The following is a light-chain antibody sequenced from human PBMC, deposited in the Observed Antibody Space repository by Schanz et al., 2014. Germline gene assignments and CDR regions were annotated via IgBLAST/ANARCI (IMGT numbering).Light chain of an antibody. Sequence: ENVLTQSPATLSLSPGERATLSCRASQSVSSYLAWYQHKPGQAPRLLIYDASNRATGIPARFSGSGSGTDFTLTISSLEPEDFAVYYCQQRSNWPPTFGQGTKVEIK. V-gene: IGKV3-11*01. CDR3: QQRSNWPPT. CDR2: DAS. CDR1: QSVSSY. J-gene: IGKJ1*01.